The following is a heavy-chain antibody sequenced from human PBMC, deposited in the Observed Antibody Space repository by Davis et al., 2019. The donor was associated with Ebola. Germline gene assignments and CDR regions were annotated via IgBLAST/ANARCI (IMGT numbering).Heavy chain of an antibody. Sequence: PGGSLRLSCAASGFTFDDYGMSWVRQAPGKGLEWVSGINWNGGSTGYADSVKGRFTISRDNAKNSLYLQMNSLRAEDTALYYCAKEKIQLWLHYFDYWGQGTLVTVSS. V-gene: IGHV3-20*04. CDR1: GFTFDDYG. CDR2: INWNGGST. CDR3: AKEKIQLWLHYFDY. J-gene: IGHJ4*02. D-gene: IGHD5-18*01.